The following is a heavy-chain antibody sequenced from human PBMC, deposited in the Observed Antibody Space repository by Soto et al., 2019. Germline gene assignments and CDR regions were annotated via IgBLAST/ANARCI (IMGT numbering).Heavy chain of an antibody. Sequence: WETLSLTCAVYGGSFSGYSWSWIRQPPGKGLECIGGINHSGSTNYNPSLKSRVTISVDTCERQFSLKLSSVTAADTAVYYCARWPYQLLRVTYYGMDVWGQGNTATVCS. J-gene: IGHJ6*02. V-gene: IGHV4-34*01. CDR1: GGSFSGYS. CDR3: ARWPYQLLRVTYYGMDV. D-gene: IGHD2-2*01. CDR2: INHSGST.